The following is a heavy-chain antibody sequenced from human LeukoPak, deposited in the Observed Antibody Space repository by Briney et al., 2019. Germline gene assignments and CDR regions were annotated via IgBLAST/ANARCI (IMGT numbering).Heavy chain of an antibody. CDR3: ARGNAIFGVGTSRDWFDP. D-gene: IGHD3-3*01. CDR1: GGTFSSYA. V-gene: IGHV1-69*13. CDR2: IIPIFGTA. J-gene: IGHJ5*02. Sequence: ASVKVSCKASGGTFSSYAISWVRQAPGQGLEWMGGIIPIFGTANYAQKFQGRVTITADESTSTAYMELSSPRSEDTAVYYCARGNAIFGVGTSRDWFDPWGQGTLVTVSS.